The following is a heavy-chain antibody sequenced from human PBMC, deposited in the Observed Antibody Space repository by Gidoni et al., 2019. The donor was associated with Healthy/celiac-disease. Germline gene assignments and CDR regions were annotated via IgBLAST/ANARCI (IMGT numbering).Heavy chain of an antibody. V-gene: IGHV4-39*02. D-gene: IGHD6-13*01. CDR2: IYYSGST. CDR1: GGSISSSSYY. J-gene: IGHJ4*02. Sequence: QLQLQESGPGLVKPSETLSLTCTVSGGSISSSSYYWGWIRQPPGKGLVWIGSIYYSGSTYYNPSLKRRVPISVDTSKNHFSLKLSSVTAADTAVYYCASEVAAAGTGRYWGQGTLVTVSS. CDR3: ASEVAAAGTGRY.